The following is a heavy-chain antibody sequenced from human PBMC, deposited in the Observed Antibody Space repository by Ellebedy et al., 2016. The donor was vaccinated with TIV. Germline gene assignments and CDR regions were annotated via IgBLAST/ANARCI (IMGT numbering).Heavy chain of an antibody. V-gene: IGHV1-18*01. CDR1: GYTFTNYG. Sequence: AASVKVSCKASGYTFTNYGISWVRQAPGQGLEWMGWISASNDYTVYAQKLQGRVTMTTDTSTSTAYMELRSLRSDDTAVYYCARDPRGTTVVLPFDPWGQGTLVTVSS. CDR2: ISASNDYT. J-gene: IGHJ5*02. D-gene: IGHD4-23*01. CDR3: ARDPRGTTVVLPFDP.